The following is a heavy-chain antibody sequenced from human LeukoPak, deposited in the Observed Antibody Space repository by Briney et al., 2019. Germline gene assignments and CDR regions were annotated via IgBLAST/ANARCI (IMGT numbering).Heavy chain of an antibody. CDR3: ATYSHWVAGDV. D-gene: IGHD3-16*01. CDR1: GFTFSESW. Sequence: GGSLRLSCAASGFTFSESWMSWVRQAPGKGLEWVANMNQDGSEKDYVDSVKGRFTITRDNARKSLYLQMSSLRVEDTAVYYCATYSHWVAGDVWGQGTAVTVSS. J-gene: IGHJ6*02. CDR2: MNQDGSEK. V-gene: IGHV3-7*01.